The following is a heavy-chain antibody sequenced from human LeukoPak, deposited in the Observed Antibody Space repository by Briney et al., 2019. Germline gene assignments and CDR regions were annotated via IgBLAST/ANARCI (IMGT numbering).Heavy chain of an antibody. CDR2: INPKSGGT. CDR3: ARDGQNWNDADY. Sequence: ASVKVSCKTSGYTFIDYYIHWVRQAPGQGLEWMGWINPKSGGTLYAQRFQGRVTMTRDTSIRTVFMELGGLRSDDTAVYFCARDGQNWNDADYWGQGTQVTVSS. D-gene: IGHD1-1*01. CDR1: GYTFIDYY. J-gene: IGHJ4*02. V-gene: IGHV1-2*02.